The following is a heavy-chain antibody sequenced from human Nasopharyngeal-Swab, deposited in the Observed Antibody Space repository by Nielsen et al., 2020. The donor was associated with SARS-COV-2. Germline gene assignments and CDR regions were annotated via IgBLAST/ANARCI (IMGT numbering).Heavy chain of an antibody. V-gene: IGHV1-18*01. J-gene: IGHJ4*02. Sequence: ASVKVSCKASGYSFRSYGINWVRQAPGQGLEWMGWISVYTADRNFAEKFQGRISMTTDTSTTTAYMELSNLRSDDTAVYYCATGNTWSYWIDYWGQGTLVTVSS. CDR2: ISVYTADR. CDR1: GYSFRSYG. D-gene: IGHD1-26*01. CDR3: ATGNTWSYWIDY.